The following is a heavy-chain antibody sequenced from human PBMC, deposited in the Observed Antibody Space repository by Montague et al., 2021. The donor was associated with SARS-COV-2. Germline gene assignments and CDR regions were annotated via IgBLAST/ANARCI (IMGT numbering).Heavy chain of an antibody. Sequence: SLRLSCAASGFTFSSYAMHWVRQAPGKGLEWVAVISYDGSNKYYXXSLKGRFTISRDNSKNTLYLQMNSLRAEDTAVYYCARTNSGSYYSSFDYWGQGTLVTVSS. J-gene: IGHJ4*02. CDR3: ARTNSGSYYSSFDY. V-gene: IGHV3-30*04. CDR1: GFTFSSYA. D-gene: IGHD1-26*01. CDR2: ISYDGSNK.